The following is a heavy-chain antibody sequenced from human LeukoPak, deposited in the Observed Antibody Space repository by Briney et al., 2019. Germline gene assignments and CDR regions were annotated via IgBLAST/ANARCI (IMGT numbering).Heavy chain of an antibody. V-gene: IGHV4-61*02. CDR3: ARDRVGYCSSTSCLNWFDP. J-gene: IGHJ5*02. CDR1: GGSISSGSYY. Sequence: SETLSLTCTVSGGSISSGSYYWSWIRQPAGKGLEWIVRIYTSGSTNYNPSLKSRVTISVDTSKNQFSLKLSSVTAADTAVYYCARDRVGYCSSTSCLNWFDPWGQGTLVTVSS. CDR2: IYTSGST. D-gene: IGHD2-2*01.